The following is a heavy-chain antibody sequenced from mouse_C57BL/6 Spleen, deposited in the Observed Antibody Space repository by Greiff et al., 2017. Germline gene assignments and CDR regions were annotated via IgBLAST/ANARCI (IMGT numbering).Heavy chain of an antibody. J-gene: IGHJ4*01. Sequence: QVQLQQPGAELVRPGTSVKLSCKASGYTFTSYWMHWVKQRPGQGLEWIGVIDPSDSYTNYNQKFKGKATLTVDTSSSTSYMQLSSLTSEDSAVYYCARAQFITTGAMDYWGQGTSVTVSS. V-gene: IGHV1-59*01. CDR1: GYTFTSYW. D-gene: IGHD1-1*01. CDR3: ARAQFITTGAMDY. CDR2: IDPSDSYT.